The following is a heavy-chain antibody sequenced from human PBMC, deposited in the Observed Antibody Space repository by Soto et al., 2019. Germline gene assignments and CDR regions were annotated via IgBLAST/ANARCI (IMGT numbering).Heavy chain of an antibody. CDR3: ASQVTNSESGGIDF. CDR2: IDAGNGYT. J-gene: IGHJ6*01. Sequence: QVQLVQSGAEVVKPGASVKVSCKASGYTFTTYNIHWLRQAPGQRLEWMGWIDAGNGYTRYSQMFQGRVAITRDTPATSAYMKRSTPNLTETAVYGVASQVTNSESGGIDFWGRGTKAAVPS. V-gene: IGHV1-3*01. D-gene: IGHD2-8*01. CDR1: GYTFTTYN.